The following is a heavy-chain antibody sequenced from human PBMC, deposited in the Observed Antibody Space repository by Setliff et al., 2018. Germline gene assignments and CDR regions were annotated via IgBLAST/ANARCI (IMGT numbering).Heavy chain of an antibody. CDR3: VRTLFLQYYGGRSGGYFDY. V-gene: IGHV3-48*03. CDR1: GFTFSNYD. CDR2: IKSSGSSI. D-gene: IGHD4-17*01. Sequence: GGSLRLSCAASGFTFSNYDMNWVRQAPGKGLEWVSYIKSSGSSIYYADSVKGRFTISRDNAKNSLYLQMDSLRAEDTTVYYCVRTLFLQYYGGRSGGYFDYWGQGSLVTVSS. J-gene: IGHJ4*02.